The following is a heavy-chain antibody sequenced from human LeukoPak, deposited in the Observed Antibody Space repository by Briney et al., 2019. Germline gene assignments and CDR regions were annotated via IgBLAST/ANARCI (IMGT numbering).Heavy chain of an antibody. V-gene: IGHV4-39*01. Sequence: PSETLSLTCTVSGGSISSSSYYWGWIRQPPGKGLEWIGSIYYSGSTYYNPSLKSRVTISVDTSKNQFSLKLSSVTAADTAVYYCARLGYYGSGSLVDHFDYWGQGTLVTVSS. CDR1: GGSISSSSYY. J-gene: IGHJ4*02. D-gene: IGHD3-10*01. CDR3: ARLGYYGSGSLVDHFDY. CDR2: IYYSGST.